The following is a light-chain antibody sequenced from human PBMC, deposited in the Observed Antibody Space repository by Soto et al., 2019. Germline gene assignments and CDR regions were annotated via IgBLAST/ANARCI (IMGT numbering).Light chain of an antibody. Sequence: DIVMTQSPLSLPVTPGEPASISCRSSQSLLHGNGYNYLDWYLQKPGQSPQLLIYLGSNRASGVPDRFSGSRSGTDFTLKISRVEAEDVGIYYCMQALQSPYTFGQGTKLEVK. CDR3: MQALQSPYT. V-gene: IGKV2-28*01. CDR1: QSLLHGNGYNY. CDR2: LGS. J-gene: IGKJ2*01.